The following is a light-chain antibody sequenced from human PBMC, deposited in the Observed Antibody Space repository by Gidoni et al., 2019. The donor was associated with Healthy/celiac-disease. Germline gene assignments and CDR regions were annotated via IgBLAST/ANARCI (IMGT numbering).Light chain of an antibody. J-gene: IGLJ1*01. CDR1: SSDVGGYNY. CDR2: EVS. Sequence: QSALTQPPSASGTPGQSVTISCAGTSSDVGGYNYVSWYQQHPGNAPKLMIYEVSRRPSGVPDRFSGSKSGNTAFLTVSGLQAEDEADYYCSSYAGSNNLGVFGTGTKVTVL. V-gene: IGLV2-8*01. CDR3: SSYAGSNNLGV.